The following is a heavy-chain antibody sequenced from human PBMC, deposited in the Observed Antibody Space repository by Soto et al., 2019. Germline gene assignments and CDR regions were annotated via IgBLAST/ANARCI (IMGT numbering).Heavy chain of an antibody. CDR3: AGGDYYHSSGYYFYYYTMDV. V-gene: IGHV4-59*04. CDR1: GGSISSFY. D-gene: IGHD3-22*01. CDR2: VYYGGST. Sequence: SETLSLTCTVSGGSISSFYWSWIRQTPGKGLEWIGNVYYGGSTYYNPSLKSRVTISVETSKSQFSLKLSSVTAADTAVYYCAGGDYYHSSGYYFYYYTMDVWGQGTTVTVSS. J-gene: IGHJ6*02.